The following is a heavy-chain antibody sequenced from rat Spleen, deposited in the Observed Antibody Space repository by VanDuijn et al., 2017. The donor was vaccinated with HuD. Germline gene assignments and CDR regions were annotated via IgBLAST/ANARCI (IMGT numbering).Heavy chain of an antibody. V-gene: IGHV3-1*01. Sequence: EVQLQESGPGLVKPSQSLSLTCSVTGYSITSNYWGWIRKFPGNKMEWMGYISYSGSTSYNPSLKSRISITRDKSKNQFFLQLNSVTTEDTATYYCTRGLSMSSTNYYYALFAYWGQGVMVTVSS. D-gene: IGHD1-6*01. CDR2: ISYSGST. J-gene: IGHJ2*01. CDR1: GYSITSNY. CDR3: TRGLSMSSTNYYYALFAY.